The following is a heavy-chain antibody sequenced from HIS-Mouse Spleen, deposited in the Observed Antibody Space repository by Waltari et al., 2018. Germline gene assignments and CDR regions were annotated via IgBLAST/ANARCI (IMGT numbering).Heavy chain of an antibody. CDR1: GGSISSSSYY. Sequence: QLQLQESGPGLVKPSETLSLTCTVSGGSISSSSYYWGWIRQPPGKGLEWIWCIYYSGNTYYKPSLKSRGTISVDTSKNQFSLKLSSVTAADTAVYYCAREIPYSSSWYDWYFDLWGRGTLVTVSS. D-gene: IGHD6-13*01. J-gene: IGHJ2*01. V-gene: IGHV4-39*07. CDR3: AREIPYSSSWYDWYFDL. CDR2: IYYSGNT.